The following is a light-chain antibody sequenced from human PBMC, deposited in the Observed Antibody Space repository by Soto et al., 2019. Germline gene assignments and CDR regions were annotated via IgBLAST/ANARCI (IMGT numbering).Light chain of an antibody. Sequence: QSALTQPASVSGAPGQSIAISCTGTSSDVGGYNYVSWYQQHPGKTPNLMIYDVSNRPSGVSNRFSGSKSGNTASLTISGLQAEDEAYYYCSSYTSSRTGVFGGGTKLTVL. V-gene: IGLV2-14*01. J-gene: IGLJ3*02. CDR2: DVS. CDR3: SSYTSSRTGV. CDR1: SSDVGGYNY.